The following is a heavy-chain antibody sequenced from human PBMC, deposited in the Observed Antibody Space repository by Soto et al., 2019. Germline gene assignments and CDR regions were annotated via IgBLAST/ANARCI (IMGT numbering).Heavy chain of an antibody. CDR1: GGTFSSYA. D-gene: IGHD2-8*01. Sequence: SVKVSCKASGGTFSSYAISWVRQAPGHGLEWMGGIIPIFGTANYALKFQGRVTITADESTSTAYMELSSLRSENTAVYYCARGVDARSPYYYYGMDVWGQGTTVTVSS. V-gene: IGHV1-69*13. CDR3: ARGVDARSPYYYYGMDV. J-gene: IGHJ6*02. CDR2: IIPIFGTA.